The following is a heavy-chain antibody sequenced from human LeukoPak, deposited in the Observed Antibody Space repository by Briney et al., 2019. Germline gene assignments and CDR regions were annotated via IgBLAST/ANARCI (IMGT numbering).Heavy chain of an antibody. CDR2: INPSGGST. CDR3: ARLGSTDIVVVPAAIRPYYYGMDV. D-gene: IGHD2-2*02. CDR1: GYTFTSYY. Sequence: ASVKVSCKASGYTFTSYYMHWVRQAPGQGLEWMGIINPSGGSTSYAQKFQGRVTMTRDTSTSTVYMELSSLRSEDTAVYYCARLGSTDIVVVPAAIRPYYYGMDVWGQGTTVTVSS. J-gene: IGHJ6*02. V-gene: IGHV1-46*01.